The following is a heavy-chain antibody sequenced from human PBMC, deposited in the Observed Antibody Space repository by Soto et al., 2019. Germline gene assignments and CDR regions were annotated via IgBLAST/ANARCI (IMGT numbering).Heavy chain of an antibody. Sequence: SETLSLTCTVSGGSISSYYWSWIRQHPGKGLEWIGYIYYSGSTYYNPSLKSRVTISVDTSKNQFSLKLSSVTAADTAVYYCARESPLTIFGVVTHSNWFDPWGQGTLVTVSS. J-gene: IGHJ5*02. V-gene: IGHV4-59*06. D-gene: IGHD3-3*01. CDR3: ARESPLTIFGVVTHSNWFDP. CDR1: GGSISSYY. CDR2: IYYSGST.